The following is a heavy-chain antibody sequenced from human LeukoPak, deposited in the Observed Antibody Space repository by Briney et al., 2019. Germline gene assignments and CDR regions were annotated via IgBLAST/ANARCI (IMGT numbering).Heavy chain of an antibody. V-gene: IGHV1-8*03. CDR2: MNPNSGNT. J-gene: IGHJ6*03. D-gene: IGHD2/OR15-2a*01. Sequence: GASVKVSCKASGYTFTSYDINWVRQATGQGLEWMGWMNPNSGNTGYPQKFQGRVTITRNSSIRTAYMELSSLRSEDTAVYYCARGRVTGLRSVYYYCYYMDVWGKGTTVTVSS. CDR1: GYTFTSYD. CDR3: ARGRVTGLRSVYYYCYYMDV.